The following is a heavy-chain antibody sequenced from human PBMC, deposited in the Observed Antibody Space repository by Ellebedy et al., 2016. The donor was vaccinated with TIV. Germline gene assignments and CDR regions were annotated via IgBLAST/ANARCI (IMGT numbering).Heavy chain of an antibody. V-gene: IGHV1-2*02. J-gene: IGHJ4*02. CDR1: GYTFTAYY. D-gene: IGHD5-12*01. Sequence: AASVKVSCKVSGYTFTAYYIHWVRQAPGQGLEWVGWINPNSGGTNYAQKFQGRVTMTKDTSISTAYMELSRLRSDDTAVYYCARNRGTYSGYDPPDYWGQGTLVTVSS. CDR3: ARNRGTYSGYDPPDY. CDR2: INPNSGGT.